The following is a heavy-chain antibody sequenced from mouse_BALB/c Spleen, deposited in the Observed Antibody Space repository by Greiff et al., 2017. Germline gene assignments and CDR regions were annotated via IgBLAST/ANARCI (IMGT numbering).Heavy chain of an antibody. CDR3: ARTYYRYDNAMDY. CDR2: SRNKANDYTT. J-gene: IGHJ4*01. CDR1: GFTFSDFY. Sequence: EVKLVESGGGLVQPGGSLRLSCVTSGFTFSDFYMEWVRQPPGKRLEWIAASRNKANDYTTEYSASVKGRFIVSRDTSQSILYLQMNALRAEDTAIYYCARTYYRYDNAMDYWGQGTSVTVSS. V-gene: IGHV7-1*02. D-gene: IGHD2-14*01.